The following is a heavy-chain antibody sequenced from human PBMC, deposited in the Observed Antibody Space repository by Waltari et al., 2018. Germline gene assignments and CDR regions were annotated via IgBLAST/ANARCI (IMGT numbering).Heavy chain of an antibody. J-gene: IGHJ4*02. CDR2: IYTSGST. CDR3: ARVRRTGTTGYYFDY. Sequence: QVQLQESGPGLVKPSETLSLTCTVSGGPISSYYWSWIRQPAGKGLEWIGRIYTSGSTNYNPSLKSRVTMSVDTSKNQFSLKLSSVTAADTAVYYCARVRRTGTTGYYFDYWGQGTLVTVSS. V-gene: IGHV4-4*07. CDR1: GGPISSYY. D-gene: IGHD1-7*01.